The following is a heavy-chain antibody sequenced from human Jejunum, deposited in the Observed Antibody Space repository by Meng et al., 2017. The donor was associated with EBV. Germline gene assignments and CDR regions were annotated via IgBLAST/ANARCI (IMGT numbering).Heavy chain of an antibody. CDR1: GDTISRCGHY. V-gene: IGHV4-30-2*01. CDR3: ARGAYFDY. Sequence: QLQESGSRLQKPSARLSRTCTASGDTISRCGHYWRWNAQAPGKGLQWIWYIYYSGSASYNPSLKSRVTLSVERSKTQYSLNLSSVTAADTAVYYCARGAYFDYWGQGTLVTVSS. J-gene: IGHJ4*02. CDR2: IYYSGSA.